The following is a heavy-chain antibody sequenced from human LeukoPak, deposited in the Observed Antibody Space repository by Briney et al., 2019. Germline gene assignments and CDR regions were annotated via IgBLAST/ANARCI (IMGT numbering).Heavy chain of an antibody. V-gene: IGHV1-46*01. CDR2: INPSGGST. Sequence: ASVKVSCKASGYTFTSYYMHWVRQAPGQGLEWMGIINPSGGSTSYAQKFQGRVTMTRDTSTSTVYMELSSLRSEDTAVYYCARDEFYCSSTSCFNLNYYGMDVWGQGTTVTVSS. CDR1: GYTFTSYY. J-gene: IGHJ6*02. CDR3: ARDEFYCSSTSCFNLNYYGMDV. D-gene: IGHD2-2*01.